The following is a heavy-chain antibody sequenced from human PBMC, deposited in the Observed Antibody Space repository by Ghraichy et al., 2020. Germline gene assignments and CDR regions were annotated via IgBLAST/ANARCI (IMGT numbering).Heavy chain of an antibody. V-gene: IGHV1-18*01. CDR3: ARPYSSARYFDY. J-gene: IGHJ4*02. Sequence: ASVKVSCKASGYTFTSYGISWVRQAAGQGLEWMGWISAYNGNTNYAQKLQGRVTMTTDTSTSTAYMELRSLRSDDTAVYYCARPYSSARYFDYWGQGTLVTVSS. D-gene: IGHD6-25*01. CDR1: GYTFTSYG. CDR2: ISAYNGNT.